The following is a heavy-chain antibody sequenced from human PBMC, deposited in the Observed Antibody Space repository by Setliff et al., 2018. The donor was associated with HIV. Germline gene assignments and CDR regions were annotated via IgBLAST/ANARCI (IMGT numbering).Heavy chain of an antibody. J-gene: IGHJ6*03. V-gene: IGHV1-69*05. D-gene: IGHD6-13*01. CDR1: GGAFSSYA. CDR3: ARSSSNWYYYYYMDV. CDR2: IIPIFGTA. Sequence: SVKVSCKASGGAFSSYALSWVRQAPGQGLEWMGGIIPIFGTANYAQKFQGRVTMTRDTSITTAYMELRSLRSDDTAVYYCARSSSNWYYYYYMDVWGKGTTVTVSS.